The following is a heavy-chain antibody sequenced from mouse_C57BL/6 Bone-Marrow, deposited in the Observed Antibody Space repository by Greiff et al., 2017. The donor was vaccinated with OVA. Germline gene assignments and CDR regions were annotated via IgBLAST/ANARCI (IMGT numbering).Heavy chain of an antibody. CDR1: GYTFTDYY. J-gene: IGHJ3*01. CDR2: INPNNGGT. CDR3: ARSNYGNYWFAY. V-gene: IGHV1-26*01. D-gene: IGHD2-1*01. Sequence: VQLQQSGPELVKPGASVKISCKASGYTFTDYYMNWVKQSHGKSLEWIGDINPNNGGTSYNQKFKGKATLTVDKSSSTAYMELRSLTSEDSAVYYCARSNYGNYWFAYWGQGTLVTVSA.